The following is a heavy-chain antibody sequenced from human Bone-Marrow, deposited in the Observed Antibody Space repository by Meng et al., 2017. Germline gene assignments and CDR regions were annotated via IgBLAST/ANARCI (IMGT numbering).Heavy chain of an antibody. V-gene: IGHV1-24*01. Sequence: ASVKVSCKVSGYTLTELSMHWVRQAPGKGLEWMGGFDPEDGETIYAQKFQGRVTMTRDTSTSTVYMELSSLRSEDTAVYYCARMNYYGSGSYDYYYYGMDVWGQGTTVTVSS. J-gene: IGHJ6*02. D-gene: IGHD3-10*01. CDR2: FDPEDGET. CDR1: GYTLTELS. CDR3: ARMNYYGSGSYDYYYYGMDV.